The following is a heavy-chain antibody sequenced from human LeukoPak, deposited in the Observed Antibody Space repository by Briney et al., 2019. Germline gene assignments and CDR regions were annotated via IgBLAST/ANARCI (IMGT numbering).Heavy chain of an antibody. J-gene: IGHJ2*01. CDR3: ARVSPQSMIVVVTPGWYFDL. CDR1: GGSISSSSYY. D-gene: IGHD3-22*01. Sequence: SETLSLTCTVSGGSISSSSYYWGWIRQPPGKGLEWIGSIYYSGSTYYNPSLKSRVTISVDTSKNQFSLKLCSVTAADTAVYYCARVSPQSMIVVVTPGWYFDLWGRGTLVTVSS. CDR2: IYYSGST. V-gene: IGHV4-39*07.